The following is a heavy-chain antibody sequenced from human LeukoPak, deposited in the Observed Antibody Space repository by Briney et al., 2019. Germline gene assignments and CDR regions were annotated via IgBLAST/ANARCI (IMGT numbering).Heavy chain of an antibody. Sequence: GASVKVSCNASGYIFTSYEMSWVRQATGQGLGWMGWMNPNSGKTGYAQKFQGRVTITRNTSISTAYMELSSLRSEDTAVYYCARGNTEFGLWGRGTQVTVSS. V-gene: IGHV1-8*01. CDR1: GYIFTSYE. CDR3: ARGNTEFGL. D-gene: IGHD1-14*01. J-gene: IGHJ2*01. CDR2: MNPNSGKT.